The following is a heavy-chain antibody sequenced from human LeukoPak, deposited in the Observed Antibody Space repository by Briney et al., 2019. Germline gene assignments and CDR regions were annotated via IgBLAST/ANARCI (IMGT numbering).Heavy chain of an antibody. Sequence: PGGSLRLSCAASGFTFSSYWMSWVRQAPGKGLEWVANIKQDGSEKYYVDSVKGRFTISRDNAKNSLYLQMNSLRAEDTAVYYCARNPKHIVAPPTNYYFDYWGQGTLVTVSS. J-gene: IGHJ4*02. D-gene: IGHD2-21*01. V-gene: IGHV3-7*01. CDR3: ARNPKHIVAPPTNYYFDY. CDR1: GFTFSSYW. CDR2: IKQDGSEK.